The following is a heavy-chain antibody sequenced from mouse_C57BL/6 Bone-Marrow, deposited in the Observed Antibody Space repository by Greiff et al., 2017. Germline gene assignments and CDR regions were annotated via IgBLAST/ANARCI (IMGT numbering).Heavy chain of an antibody. CDR1: GYTFTSYW. CDR2: IDPSDSYT. Sequence: QVQLKQPGAELVKPGASVKLSCKASGYTFTSYWMQWVKQRPGQGLEWIGEIDPSDSYTNYNQKFKGKATLTVDTSSSTAYMQLSSLTSEDSAVYYCARPQGGSSYGYAMDYWGQGTSVTVSS. J-gene: IGHJ4*01. CDR3: ARPQGGSSYGYAMDY. D-gene: IGHD1-1*01. V-gene: IGHV1-50*01.